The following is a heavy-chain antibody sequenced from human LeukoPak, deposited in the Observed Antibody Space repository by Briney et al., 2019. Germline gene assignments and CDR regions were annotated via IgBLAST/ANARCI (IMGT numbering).Heavy chain of an antibody. J-gene: IGHJ5*02. D-gene: IGHD1-26*01. CDR2: VDPEDGET. CDR3: ATDGLVGAILGPNWFDP. CDR1: GYTFTDYY. Sequence: ASVKVSCKVSGYTFTDYYMHWVQQAPGKGLEWMGLVDPEDGETIYAEKFQGRVTITADTSTDTAYMQRSILRAEDTAVYYCATDGLVGAILGPNWFDPWGQGTLVTVSS. V-gene: IGHV1-69-2*01.